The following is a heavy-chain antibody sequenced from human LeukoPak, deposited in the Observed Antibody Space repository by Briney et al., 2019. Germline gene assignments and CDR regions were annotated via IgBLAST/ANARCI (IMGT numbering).Heavy chain of an antibody. CDR3: AKGLYSSGWSDFDY. V-gene: IGHV3-23*01. Sequence: GGSLRLSCAASGFTFTNAWMNWVRQAPGKGLEWVSAISGSGGSTYYADSVKGRFTISRDNSKNTLYLQMNSLRAEDTAVYYCAKGLYSSGWSDFDYWGQGTLVTVSS. J-gene: IGHJ4*02. CDR1: GFTFTNAW. CDR2: ISGSGGST. D-gene: IGHD6-19*01.